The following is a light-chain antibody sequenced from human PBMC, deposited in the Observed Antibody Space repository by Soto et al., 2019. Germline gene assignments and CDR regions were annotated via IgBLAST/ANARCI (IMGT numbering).Light chain of an antibody. CDR2: AAS. V-gene: IGKV1-27*01. Sequence: DIQMTQSPSSLSASVGDRVTITCRASQGISNFLAWFQQKPVQVPKRLIYAASTLQSGVPSRFSASGSGTYFTLTISSLQLEDVATYYYQKYNSVPRTFGQGTKVEIK. CDR3: QKYNSVPRT. CDR1: QGISNF. J-gene: IGKJ1*01.